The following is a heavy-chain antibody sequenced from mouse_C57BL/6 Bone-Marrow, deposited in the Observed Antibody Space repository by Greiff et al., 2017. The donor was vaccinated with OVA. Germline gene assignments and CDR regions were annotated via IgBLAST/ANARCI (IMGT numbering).Heavy chain of an antibody. CDR3: ARDWGSEWYFDD. V-gene: IGHV1-81*01. D-gene: IGHD1-1*02. CDR2: IYPRNGNT. J-gene: IGHJ1*03. Sequence: VQLQQSGAELVRPGASVKMSCKASGYTFTSYGINWVKQRPGQGLEWIGDIYPRNGNTYYNEKFKGKATLTSDKSSSTAYMELRSLTSEDSAVYFWARDWGSEWYFDDWGTGTTVTVSS. CDR1: GYTFTSYG.